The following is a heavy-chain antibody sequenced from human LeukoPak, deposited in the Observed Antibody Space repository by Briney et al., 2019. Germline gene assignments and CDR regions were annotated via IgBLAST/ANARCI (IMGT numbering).Heavy chain of an antibody. CDR1: GFTFSNYS. D-gene: IGHD6-6*01. CDR2: ISSSSSTI. V-gene: IGHV3-48*01. J-gene: IGHJ4*02. Sequence: GGSLRLSCAASGFTFSNYSMNWVRQAPGKGLEWVSYISSSSSTIYYADSVKGRFTISRDNAKNSLYLQMNSLRAEDTAVYYCARGAAARPAYFDYWGQGTLVTVSS. CDR3: ARGAAARPAYFDY.